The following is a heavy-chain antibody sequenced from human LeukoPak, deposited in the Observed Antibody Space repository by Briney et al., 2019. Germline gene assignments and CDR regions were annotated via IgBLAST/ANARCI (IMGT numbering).Heavy chain of an antibody. Sequence: SVNVSCKASGGTFSSYAISWVRQAPGQGLEWMGRIIPIFGTANYAQKFQCRVTITTDESTSTAYMELSSLRSEDTAVYYCSLTRRYSYGPNIDYWGQGTLVTVSS. J-gene: IGHJ4*02. CDR2: IIPIFGTA. V-gene: IGHV1-69*05. CDR3: SLTRRYSYGPNIDY. CDR1: GGTFSSYA. D-gene: IGHD5-18*01.